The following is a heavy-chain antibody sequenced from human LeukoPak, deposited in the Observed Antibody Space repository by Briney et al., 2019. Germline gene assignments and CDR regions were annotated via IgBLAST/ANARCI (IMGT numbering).Heavy chain of an antibody. CDR1: GYTFTSYY. D-gene: IGHD3-3*01. CDR2: INAGNGNT. J-gene: IGHJ5*02. V-gene: IGHV1-3*01. CDR3: ARDFWSGYFRGENWFDP. Sequence: ASVKVSCKASGYTFTSYYMHWVRQAPGQRLEWMGWINAGNGNTKYSQKFQGRVTITRDTSASTAYMELSSLRSEDTAVYYCARDFWSGYFRGENWFDPWGQGTLVTVSS.